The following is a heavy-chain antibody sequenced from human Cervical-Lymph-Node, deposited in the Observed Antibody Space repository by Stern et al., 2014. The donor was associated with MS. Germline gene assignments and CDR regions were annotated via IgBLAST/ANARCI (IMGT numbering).Heavy chain of an antibody. D-gene: IGHD5-12*01. CDR1: GGTFSTER. V-gene: IGHV1-69*01. J-gene: IGHJ4*02. Sequence: VQLEESGSVAKKPGSSVKVSCKVSGGTFSTERISWVRQAPGQVLEWMGSIIPIFGPADYARQFQDRVTIIADESTSEVHMELSSLRSEDTGVYYCARLGSGYDSSYLDFWGQGSLVTVSS. CDR3: ARLGSGYDSSYLDF. CDR2: IIPIFGPA.